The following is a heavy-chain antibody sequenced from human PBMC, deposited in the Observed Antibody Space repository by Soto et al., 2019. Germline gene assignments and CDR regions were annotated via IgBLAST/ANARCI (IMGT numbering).Heavy chain of an antibody. CDR1: GGSISSYH. J-gene: IGHJ4*02. Sequence: QVQLQESGPGLVKPLETLSLTCTVSGGSISSYHWSWIRQSAGKGLEWIGRIYTSGNTHYNPSLKSRVSVSIDSSTNQFFLTVNSVTAADSAVYYCARESRDNWDYEAYWGQGTPVTVSS. CDR3: ARESRDNWDYEAY. D-gene: IGHD1-7*01. CDR2: IYTSGNT. V-gene: IGHV4-4*07.